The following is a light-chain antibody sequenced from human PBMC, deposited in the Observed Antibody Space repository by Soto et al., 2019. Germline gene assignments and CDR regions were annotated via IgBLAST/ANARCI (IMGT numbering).Light chain of an antibody. J-gene: IGLJ3*02. CDR2: SNN. Sequence: QSVLTQPPSASGTPGQRVTISCSGSSSNIGSNTVNWYQELPGTAPKLLIYSNNQRPSGVPDRFSGSNSGTSVSLAISGLQSEDEADYYCAAWDARLNGVVLGGGTELTVL. CDR3: AAWDARLNGVV. CDR1: SSNIGSNT. V-gene: IGLV1-44*01.